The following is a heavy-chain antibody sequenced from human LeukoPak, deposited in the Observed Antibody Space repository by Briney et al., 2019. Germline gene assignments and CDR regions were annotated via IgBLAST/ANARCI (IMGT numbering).Heavy chain of an antibody. CDR2: IYHNGIT. CDR3: AREANYYGSGSYFEGAFDY. D-gene: IGHD3-10*01. V-gene: IGHV4-59*11. CDR1: GVSISTHY. Sequence: SETLSLTCNVSGVSISTHYWSWIRQSPGKGLEWIGYIYHNGITNYNPSLKSRVTISIDTSKNEFSLKLTSVTAADTAVYYCAREANYYGSGSYFEGAFDYWGQGSLVTVSS. J-gene: IGHJ4*02.